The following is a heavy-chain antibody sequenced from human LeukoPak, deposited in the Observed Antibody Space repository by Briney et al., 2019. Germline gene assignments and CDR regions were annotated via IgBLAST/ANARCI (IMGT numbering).Heavy chain of an antibody. V-gene: IGHV1-3*01. Sequence: ASVKVSCKASGYTFTSYAMHWVRQAPGQRLEWMGWINAGNGNTKYSQKFQGRVTITRDTSASTAYMELSSLRSEDTAVYYCARDVLSGYQVDYWGQGTLVTVSS. D-gene: IGHD5-18*01. CDR2: INAGNGNT. CDR1: GYTFTSYA. J-gene: IGHJ4*02. CDR3: ARDVLSGYQVDY.